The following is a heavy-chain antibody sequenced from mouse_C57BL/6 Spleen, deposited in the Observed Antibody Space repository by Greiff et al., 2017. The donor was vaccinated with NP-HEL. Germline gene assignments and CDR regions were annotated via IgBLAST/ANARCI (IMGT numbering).Heavy chain of an antibody. Sequence: EVMLVESGPVLVKPGASVKMSCKASGYTFTDYYMNWVKQSHGKSLEWIGVINPYNGGTSYNQKFKGKATLTVDKSSSTAYMELNSLTSEDSAVYYCARYSSYAMDYWGQGTSVTVSS. CDR2: INPYNGGT. CDR1: GYTFTDYY. V-gene: IGHV1-19*01. J-gene: IGHJ4*01. CDR3: ARYSSYAMDY.